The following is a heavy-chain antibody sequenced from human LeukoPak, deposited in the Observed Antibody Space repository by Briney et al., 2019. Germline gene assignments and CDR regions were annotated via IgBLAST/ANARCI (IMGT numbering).Heavy chain of an antibody. D-gene: IGHD6-6*01. V-gene: IGHV3-23*01. Sequence: PGGSLRLSCAASGFTFSSYAMSWVRQAPGKGLKWVSAFSGSGGSTYYADSVKGRFTISRDNSKNTLYLQMNSLRAEDTAVYYCTKGRGSIAARSIDYWGQGTLVTVSS. CDR1: GFTFSSYA. CDR3: TKGRGSIAARSIDY. CDR2: FSGSGGST. J-gene: IGHJ4*02.